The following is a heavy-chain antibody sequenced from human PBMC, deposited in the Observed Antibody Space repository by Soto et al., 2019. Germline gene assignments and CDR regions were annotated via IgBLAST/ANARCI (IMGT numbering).Heavy chain of an antibody. CDR3: ARAPILGSYYYYYGMDV. Sequence: SETLSLTCTVSGGSISSYYWSWIRQPPGKGLEWIGYIYYSGSTNYNPSLKSRVTISVDTSKNQFSLKLSSVTAADTAVYYCARAPILGSYYYYYGMDVWGQGTTVTVSS. J-gene: IGHJ6*02. D-gene: IGHD1-26*01. V-gene: IGHV4-59*01. CDR1: GGSISSYY. CDR2: IYYSGST.